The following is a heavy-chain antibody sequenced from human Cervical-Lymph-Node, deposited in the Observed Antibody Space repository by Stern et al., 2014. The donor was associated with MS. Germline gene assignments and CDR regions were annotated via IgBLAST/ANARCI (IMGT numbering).Heavy chain of an antibody. D-gene: IGHD4-17*01. CDR3: AIPLTVTVGAMDV. CDR1: GGTFNTYP. Sequence: VQLVESGAEVKKPGSSVKVSCKASGGTFNTYPINWVLQAPGQGLEWMGGIIPIFGTANYAQRFQGRVTITADESTSTAYMELSSLRSEDTAVYFCAIPLTVTVGAMDVWGQGTTVTVSS. V-gene: IGHV1-69*01. CDR2: IIPIFGTA. J-gene: IGHJ6*02.